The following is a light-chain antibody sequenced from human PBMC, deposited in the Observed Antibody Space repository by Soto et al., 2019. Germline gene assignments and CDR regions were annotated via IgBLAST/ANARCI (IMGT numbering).Light chain of an antibody. CDR1: QSISSW. CDR3: QQYNTWT. CDR2: KAS. Sequence: DIQMTQSPSTLSASVGDRGTITCRASQSISSWLAWYQQKPGKAPKLLIYKASSLESGVPSRFSGSGSGTEFTLTISSLRPDDFATYYCQQYNTWTCGQGTKVDIK. J-gene: IGKJ1*01. V-gene: IGKV1-5*03.